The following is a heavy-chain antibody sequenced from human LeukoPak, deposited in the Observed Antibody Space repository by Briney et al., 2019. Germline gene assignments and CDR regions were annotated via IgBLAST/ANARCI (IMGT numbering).Heavy chain of an antibody. CDR1: GYTFTGYY. V-gene: IGHV1-2*02. CDR3: VRGHSKAGRPRGVWDY. J-gene: IGHJ4*02. D-gene: IGHD6-6*01. CDR2: INPNSGGA. Sequence: ASVKVSCKASGYTFTGYYMHWVRQAPGQGLEWMGWINPNSGGANYAQKFQGRVTMTRDTSIRTAYMELSRVRPDDTAVYVCVRGHSKAGRPRGVWDYLGQGTLVTVSS.